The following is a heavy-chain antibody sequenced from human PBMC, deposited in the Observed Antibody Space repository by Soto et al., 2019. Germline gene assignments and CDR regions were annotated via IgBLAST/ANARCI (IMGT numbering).Heavy chain of an antibody. J-gene: IGHJ6*02. CDR1: GYTFTRYP. CDR3: AIAISGYSGFYYGMDV. Sequence: ASVKVSCKASGYTFTRYPIHWVRQAPGQRLEWMGWINAGNGNTKYSQKFQGRVTIARDTSASTAYMELSSLRSEDTAVYYCAIAISGYSGFYYGMDVWGQGTTVTVSS. V-gene: IGHV1-3*01. CDR2: INAGNGNT. D-gene: IGHD5-18*01.